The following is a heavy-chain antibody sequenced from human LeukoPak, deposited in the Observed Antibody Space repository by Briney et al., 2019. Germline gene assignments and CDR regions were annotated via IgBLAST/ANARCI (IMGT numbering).Heavy chain of an antibody. J-gene: IGHJ4*02. D-gene: IGHD3-10*01. CDR3: ARDLRFGELLNPTAGSY. Sequence: GGSLRLSCAASGFTFSSYSMNWFRQAPGKGLEWVSSISSSSSYIYYADSVKGRFTISRDNAKNSLYLQMNSLRAEDTAVYYCARDLRFGELLNPTAGSYWGQGTLVTVSS. CDR1: GFTFSSYS. CDR2: ISSSSSYI. V-gene: IGHV3-21*01.